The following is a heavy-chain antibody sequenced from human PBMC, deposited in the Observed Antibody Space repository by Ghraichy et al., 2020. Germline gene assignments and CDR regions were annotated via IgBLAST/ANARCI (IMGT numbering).Heavy chain of an antibody. CDR2: FRGSGGRS. CDR1: GFMFRNYD. D-gene: IGHD4-17*01. V-gene: IGHV3-23*01. J-gene: IGHJ3*02. Sequence: GGSLRLSCAASGFMFRNYDMTWVRQAPGTGLEWVSQFRGSGGRSPYTDPVKCRFTVSRDNSKNTLYFQMHSLRRDDTAVYFCATHRDRLGAVSRAVDMWGQGTMVTGSS. CDR3: ATHRDRLGAVSRAVDM.